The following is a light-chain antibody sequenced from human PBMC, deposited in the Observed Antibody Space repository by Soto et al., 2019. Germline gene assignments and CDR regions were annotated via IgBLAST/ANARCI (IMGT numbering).Light chain of an antibody. Sequence: EIVLTQSPGTLSFSPGVRATLSCRSRHSITSSHLAWYQQKPGNATRLLIYDISRRATGIPDRFSSSASGTHFTLTVSRLEPEDFAVYFCQHYGGSPLYTFGQGTKMEIK. CDR1: HSITSSH. V-gene: IGKV3-20*01. CDR2: DIS. CDR3: QHYGGSPLYT. J-gene: IGKJ2*01.